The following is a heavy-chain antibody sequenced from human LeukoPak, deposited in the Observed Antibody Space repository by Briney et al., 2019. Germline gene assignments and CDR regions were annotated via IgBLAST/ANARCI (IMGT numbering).Heavy chain of an antibody. J-gene: IGHJ4*02. CDR2: ISGSGTST. D-gene: IGHD3-22*01. CDR1: GFTFSNYA. CDR3: ASRNYYDSSGYYYYYFDY. Sequence: GGSLRLSCAASGFTFSNYAMSWVRQAPGKGLEWVSGISGSGTSTYYADSVKGRFTISRDNSKNTLYLQMNSLRAEDTAVYYCASRNYYDSSGYYYYYFDYWGRESWSPSPQ. V-gene: IGHV3-23*01.